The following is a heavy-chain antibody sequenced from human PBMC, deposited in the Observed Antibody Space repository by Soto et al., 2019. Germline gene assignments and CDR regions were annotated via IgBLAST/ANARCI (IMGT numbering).Heavy chain of an antibody. D-gene: IGHD3-10*01. CDR1: GGSISSGGYY. CDR2: IYYSGST. CDR3: ARVYDYYGSGSYYTHFDY. Sequence: SETLSLTCTVSGGSISSGGYYWSWIRQHPGKGLEWIGYIYYSGSTYYNPSLKSRVTISVDTSKNQFSLKLSSVTAADTAVYYCARVYDYYGSGSYYTHFDYWGQGTLVTVSS. V-gene: IGHV4-31*03. J-gene: IGHJ4*02.